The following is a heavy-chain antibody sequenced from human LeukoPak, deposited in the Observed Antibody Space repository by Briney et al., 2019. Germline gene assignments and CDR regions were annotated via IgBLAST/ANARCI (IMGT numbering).Heavy chain of an antibody. V-gene: IGHV1-46*01. D-gene: IGHD2-2*01. CDR3: ARDLKIGYCSSTSCPNFDY. CDR2: INPSGGST. CDR1: GYTFTSYY. J-gene: IGHJ4*02. Sequence: ASVKVSCKASGYTFTSYYMHWVRQAPGQGLEWMGLINPSGGSTSYAQKFQGRVTMTRDMSTSTVYMELSSLRSEDTAVYYCARDLKIGYCSSTSCPNFDYWGQGTLVTVSS.